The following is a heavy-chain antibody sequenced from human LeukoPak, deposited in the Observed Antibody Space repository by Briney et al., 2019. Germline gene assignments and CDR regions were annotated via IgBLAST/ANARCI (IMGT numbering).Heavy chain of an antibody. V-gene: IGHV4-59*01. CDR3: ARDRSEFDY. J-gene: IGHJ4*02. Sequence: SETLSLTCTVPGGSISNYYWAWIRQSPGKGLEWIGYIYYSGSTNYNPSLNSRVTISVDTSKNQFSLKLSSVTAADTAVYYCARDRSEFDYWGQGTLVTVSS. CDR2: IYYSGST. CDR1: GGSISNYY.